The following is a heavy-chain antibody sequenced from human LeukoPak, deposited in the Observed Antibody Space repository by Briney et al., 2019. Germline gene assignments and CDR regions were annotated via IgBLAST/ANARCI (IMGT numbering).Heavy chain of an antibody. V-gene: IGHV3-30*02. CDR3: PEGN. CDR2: IRYDGSNE. J-gene: IGHJ4*02. CDR1: EFPFSSYA. Sequence: GGSLRLSCAASEFPFSSYAMHWVRQAPGKGLEWVAFIRYDGSNEYYADSVKGRFTISRDNSKNTLYLQIDSLRAEDTAISWFPEGNWGQGTLVTVSS. D-gene: IGHD6-13*01.